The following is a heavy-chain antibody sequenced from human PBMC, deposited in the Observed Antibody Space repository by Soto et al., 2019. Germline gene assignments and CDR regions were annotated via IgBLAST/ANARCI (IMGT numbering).Heavy chain of an antibody. Sequence: NPSETLSLTCAVYGGSFSGYYWSWIRQPPGKGLEWIGEINHSGSTNYNPSLKSRVTISVDTSKNQFSLKLSSVTAADTAVYYCARGIVNFAFDIWGQGTMVTVSS. CDR3: ARGIVNFAFDI. CDR2: INHSGST. J-gene: IGHJ3*02. V-gene: IGHV4-34*01. CDR1: GGSFSGYY. D-gene: IGHD1-26*01.